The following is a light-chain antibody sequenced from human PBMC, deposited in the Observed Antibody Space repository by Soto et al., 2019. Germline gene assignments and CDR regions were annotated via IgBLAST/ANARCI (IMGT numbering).Light chain of an antibody. V-gene: IGLV1-47*01. J-gene: IGLJ2*01. CDR2: RND. CDR3: ASWDDTLSVPI. Sequence: QSVLTQPPSASGTPGQRVTISCSGGSSNVGSNSVYWYQQLPGTAPKLLIYRNDQRPSGVPDRISGSRSGTSASLAIIGLRSEDEADYYCASWDDTLSVPIFGGGTQLTVL. CDR1: SSNVGSNS.